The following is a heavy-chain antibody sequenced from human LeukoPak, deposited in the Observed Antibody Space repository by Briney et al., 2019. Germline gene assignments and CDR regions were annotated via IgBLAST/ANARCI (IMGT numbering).Heavy chain of an antibody. CDR2: IYYSGST. V-gene: IGHV4-59*01. CDR1: GGSISSYY. Sequence: SETLSLTCTVSGGSISSYYWSWIRQPPGKGLEWIGYIYYSGSTNYNPSLKSRVTISVDTSKNQFSLKLNSVTAADTAVYYCAREGTTVVTPSHAFDIWGQGTMVTASS. CDR3: AREGTTVVTPSHAFDI. D-gene: IGHD4-23*01. J-gene: IGHJ3*02.